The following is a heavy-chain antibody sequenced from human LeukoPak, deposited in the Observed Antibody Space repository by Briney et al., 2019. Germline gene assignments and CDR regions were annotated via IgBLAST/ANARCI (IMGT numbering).Heavy chain of an antibody. CDR1: GGSISSSNW. Sequence: PSGTLSLTCAVSGGSISSSNWWSWVRQPPGKGLERIGEIYHSGSTNYNPSLKSRVTISVDKSKSQFSLKLSSVTAADTAVYYCARRYSSSWYNWFDPWGQGTLVTVSS. D-gene: IGHD6-13*01. CDR2: IYHSGST. CDR3: ARRYSSSWYNWFDP. V-gene: IGHV4-4*02. J-gene: IGHJ5*02.